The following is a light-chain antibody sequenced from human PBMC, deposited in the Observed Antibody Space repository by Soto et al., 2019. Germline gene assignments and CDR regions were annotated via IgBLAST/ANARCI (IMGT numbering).Light chain of an antibody. CDR1: QSVRSNY. CDR2: NSS. Sequence: EIVLTQSPGTLSLSPGERATLSCRASQSVRSNYLAWYQQKPGQAPRLLIYNSSTTATGIPERFSGSGSGTDFTLTINSLATEHFALYYCQPYRDFPRTFGERTQVEIK. J-gene: IGKJ4*02. CDR3: QPYRDFPRT. V-gene: IGKV3-20*01.